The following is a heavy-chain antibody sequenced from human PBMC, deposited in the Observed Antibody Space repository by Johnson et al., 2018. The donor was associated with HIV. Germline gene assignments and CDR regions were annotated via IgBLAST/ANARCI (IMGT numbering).Heavy chain of an antibody. CDR3: AKPEKGGYFSTGLSRGAFDI. V-gene: IGHV3-66*02. CDR2: IYSGGST. D-gene: IGHD1-26*01. J-gene: IGHJ3*02. CDR1: GFTVSSNY. Sequence: VQLVESGGGLVQPGGSLRLSCAASGFTVSSNYMSWVRQAPGKGLGWVSVIYSGGSTYYADSVKGRFTISRDNSKNRLYLQMNSLRAEDTALYYCAKPEKGGYFSTGLSRGAFDIWGQGTMVTVSS.